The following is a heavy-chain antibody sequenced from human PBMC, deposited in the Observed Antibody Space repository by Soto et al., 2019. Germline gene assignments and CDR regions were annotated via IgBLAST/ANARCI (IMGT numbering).Heavy chain of an antibody. Sequence: SETLSLTCTVSGGSLSSGSFFWGWIRQPPGKGLEWIGHIYFTGTSSYSPSLKSRVTMFVDTSKNNFSLRLTSVTAADTAVYYCVRREAVAGSQFDFWGQGTLVTVSS. CDR2: IYFTGTS. CDR1: GGSLSSGSFF. D-gene: IGHD6-19*01. V-gene: IGHV4-39*02. CDR3: VRREAVAGSQFDF. J-gene: IGHJ4*02.